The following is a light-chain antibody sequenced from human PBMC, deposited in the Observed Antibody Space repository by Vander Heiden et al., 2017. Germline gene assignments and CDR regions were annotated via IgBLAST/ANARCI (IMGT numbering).Light chain of an antibody. CDR1: QSLVNSDGNAY. CDR3: MQGSHWPLT. J-gene: IGKJ4*01. CDR2: RVS. Sequence: DVEMTQSPLSLPVTLGQAAAISCRSSQSLVNSDGNAYLSWFQQRPGQSPRRLIYRVSNRDSGVPDRISGSGSGTDFTLKISRVEAEDVGVYFCMQGSHWPLTFGGGTRVEIK. V-gene: IGKV2-30*01.